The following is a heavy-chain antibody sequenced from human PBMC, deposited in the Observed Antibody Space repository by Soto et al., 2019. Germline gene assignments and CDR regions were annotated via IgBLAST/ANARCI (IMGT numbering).Heavy chain of an antibody. V-gene: IGHV3-23*01. CDR1: GFTFSSYA. D-gene: IGHD3-10*01. CDR3: APRDWHYYGSGSYLAVPD. Sequence: GGSLRLSCAASGFTFSSYAMSWVRQAPGKGLEWVSAISGSGGSTYYADSVKGRFTISRDNSKNTLYLQMNSLRAEDTAVYYCAPRDWHYYGSGSYLAVPDWGQGTLVTVSS. CDR2: ISGSGGST. J-gene: IGHJ4*02.